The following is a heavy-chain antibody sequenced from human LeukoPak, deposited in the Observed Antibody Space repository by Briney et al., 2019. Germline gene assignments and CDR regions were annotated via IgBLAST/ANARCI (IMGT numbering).Heavy chain of an antibody. CDR3: ARDSSHYYYGSGSYYDY. Sequence: SETLSLTCTVSGYSISSGYYWGWIRQPPGKGLEWIGSIYHSGNTYYNPSLKSRVTISVDTSKNQFSLKLSSVTAADTAVYYCARDSSHYYYGSGSYYDYWGQGTLVTVSS. D-gene: IGHD3-10*01. V-gene: IGHV4-38-2*02. CDR2: IYHSGNT. CDR1: GYSISSGYY. J-gene: IGHJ4*02.